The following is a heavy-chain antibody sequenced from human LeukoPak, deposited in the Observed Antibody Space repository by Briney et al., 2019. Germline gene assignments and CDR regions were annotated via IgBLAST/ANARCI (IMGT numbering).Heavy chain of an antibody. J-gene: IGHJ4*02. CDR1: GFIFSSYA. CDR3: ARSFSGSYPNFDY. V-gene: IGHV3-30*04. Sequence: GRSPRLSRAASGFIFSSYAMHWGRQAPGQGLGWVALISYDGSDQYYADSVKGRFTISRDNSKNTLYLQMNSPRAEDTAVYYCARSFSGSYPNFDYWGQGALVTVSS. D-gene: IGHD1-26*01. CDR2: ISYDGSDQ.